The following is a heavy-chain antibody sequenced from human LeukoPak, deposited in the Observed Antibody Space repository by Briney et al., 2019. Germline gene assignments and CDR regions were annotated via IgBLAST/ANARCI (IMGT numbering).Heavy chain of an antibody. D-gene: IGHD3-22*01. J-gene: IGHJ4*02. CDR1: GFTFGDYA. V-gene: IGHV3-49*04. CDR2: IRSKAYGGTT. CDR3: TRDFRDYYDSSGYFDY. Sequence: GGSLRFSCTASGFTFGDYAMSRVRQAPGKGLEWVGFIRSKAYGGTTEYAASVKGRFTISRDDSKSIAYLQMNSLKTEDTAVYYCTRDFRDYYDSSGYFDYWGQGTLVTVSS.